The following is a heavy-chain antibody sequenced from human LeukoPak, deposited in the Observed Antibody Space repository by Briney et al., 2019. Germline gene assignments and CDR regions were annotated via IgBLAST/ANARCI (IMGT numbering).Heavy chain of an antibody. CDR1: GGSISSGGYY. CDR3: ARGKSSDVAGNWFDP. Sequence: SETLSLTCTVSGGSISSGGYYWSWIRRHPGKGLEWIGYIYYSGSTYYNPSLKSRVTISVDTSKNQFSLKLSSVTAADTAVYYCARGKSSDVAGNWFDPWGQGTLVTVSS. V-gene: IGHV4-31*03. D-gene: IGHD2-15*01. CDR2: IYYSGST. J-gene: IGHJ5*02.